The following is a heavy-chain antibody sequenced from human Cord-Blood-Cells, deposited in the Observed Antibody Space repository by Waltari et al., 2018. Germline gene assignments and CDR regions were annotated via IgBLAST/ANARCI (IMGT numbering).Heavy chain of an antibody. CDR1: GGSFSGYY. Sequence: QVQLQQWGAGLLKPSETLSLTCAVYGGSFSGYYWSWIRPPPGTGLEWIGEINHSGSTNYNPSLKSRVTISVDTSKNQFSLKLSSVTAADTAVYYCARRRGIVVVVAASNWFDPWGQGTLVTVSS. V-gene: IGHV4-34*01. CDR2: INHSGST. J-gene: IGHJ5*02. D-gene: IGHD2-15*01. CDR3: ARRRGIVVVVAASNWFDP.